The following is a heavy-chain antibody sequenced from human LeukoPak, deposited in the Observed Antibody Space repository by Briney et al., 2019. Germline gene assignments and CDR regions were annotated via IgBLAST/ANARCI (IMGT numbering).Heavy chain of an antibody. CDR3: AREADGHYYYYGMDV. V-gene: IGHV1-69*04. Sequence: SVKVSCKASGGTFSSYAISWVRQAPGQGLEWMGRIIPILGIANYAQKFQGRVTITADKSTSTAYMELSSLRSEDTAVYYCAREADGHYYYYGMDVWGQGTTVTVSS. CDR1: GGTFSSYA. CDR2: IIPILGIA. D-gene: IGHD2-8*01. J-gene: IGHJ6*02.